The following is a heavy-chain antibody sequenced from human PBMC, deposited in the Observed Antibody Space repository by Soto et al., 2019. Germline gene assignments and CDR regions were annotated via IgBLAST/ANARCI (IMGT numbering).Heavy chain of an antibody. J-gene: IGHJ6*02. D-gene: IGHD2-2*01. Sequence: EVQLVESGGGLVQPGGSLRLSCAASGFTFSSYDMHWVRQATGKGLEWVSAIGTAGDTYYPGSVKGRFTISRENAKNSLYLQKNSLRGGDTAVYYCARGGLPAAMVYYYYGMDVWGQGTTVTVSS. V-gene: IGHV3-13*01. CDR2: IGTAGDT. CDR1: GFTFSSYD. CDR3: ARGGLPAAMVYYYYGMDV.